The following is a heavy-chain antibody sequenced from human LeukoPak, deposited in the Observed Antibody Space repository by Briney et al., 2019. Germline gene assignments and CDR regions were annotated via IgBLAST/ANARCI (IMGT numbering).Heavy chain of an antibody. CDR2: ISSSSSYI. D-gene: IGHD5-18*01. J-gene: IGHJ5*02. CDR3: VTYRQVMLPFEA. V-gene: IGHV3-23*01. CDR1: GFTFSSYA. Sequence: GGSLRLSCAASGFTFSSYAMSWVRQAPGKGLEWVSSISSSSSYIYYADSVRGRFTISRDNSKSTLSLQMNSLRAEDTAIYYCVTYRQVMLPFEAWGQGTLVTVSS.